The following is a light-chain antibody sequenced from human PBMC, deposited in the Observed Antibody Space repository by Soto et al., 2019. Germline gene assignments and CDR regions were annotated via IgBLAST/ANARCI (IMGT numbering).Light chain of an antibody. CDR3: QQYDNHSWT. CDR2: KAS. J-gene: IGKJ1*01. V-gene: IGKV1-5*03. CDR1: QSITNW. Sequence: DIQMTQSPSTLSASVGDRLSITCRASQSITNWLAWYQQKPGKAPKLLIYKASSLQSEVPSRFSGSASGPEFTLTISSLQPDDFATYYCQQYDNHSWTFGQGTKVDIK.